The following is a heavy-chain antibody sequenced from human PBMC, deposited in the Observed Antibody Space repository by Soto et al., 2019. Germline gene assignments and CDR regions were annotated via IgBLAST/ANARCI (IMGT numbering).Heavy chain of an antibody. CDR2: IYWDDDK. CDR1: GFSLSTSGVG. Sequence: QITLKESGPTLVKPTQTLTLTCTFSGFSLSTSGVGVGWIRQPPGKALEWLALIYWDDDKRYSPSLRSRLTINKDTSKNQVVLTMTNMDPVDTATYYCIQSRRGGDCLQSYASHYYYGMDVWGQGTTVTVSS. V-gene: IGHV2-5*02. CDR3: IQSRRGGDCLQSYASHYYYGMDV. D-gene: IGHD2-21*02. J-gene: IGHJ6*02.